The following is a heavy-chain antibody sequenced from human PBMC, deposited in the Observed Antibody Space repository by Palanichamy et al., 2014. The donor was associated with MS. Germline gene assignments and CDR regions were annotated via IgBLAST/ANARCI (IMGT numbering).Heavy chain of an antibody. CDR1: GGSISSYY. V-gene: IGHV4-59*01. CDR2: IYYSGST. Sequence: QVQLQESGPGLVKPSETLSLTCTVSGGSISSYYWSWIRQPPGKGLEWIGYIYYSGSTNYNPSLKSRVTISVDTSKNQFSLKLSSVTAADTAVYYCARVGTIFGVVSLGWFDPWGQGTLVTVSS. J-gene: IGHJ5*02. D-gene: IGHD3-3*01. CDR3: ARVGTIFGVVSLGWFDP.